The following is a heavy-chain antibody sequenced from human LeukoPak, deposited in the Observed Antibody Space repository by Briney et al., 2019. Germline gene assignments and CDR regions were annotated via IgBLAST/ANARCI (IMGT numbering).Heavy chain of an antibody. CDR2: ISSSGSYI. Sequence: GGSLRLSCAASGFTFSSYSMNWVRQAPGKGLEWVSSISSSGSYIYYADSMKGRFTISRDNAKNSLYLQMNSLRAEDTAVYYCARGPPFDWWGQGTLVTVTS. V-gene: IGHV3-21*01. CDR1: GFTFSSYS. CDR3: ARGPPFDW. J-gene: IGHJ4*02.